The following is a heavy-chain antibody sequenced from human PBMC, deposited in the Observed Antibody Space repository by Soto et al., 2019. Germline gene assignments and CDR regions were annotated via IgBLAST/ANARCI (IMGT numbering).Heavy chain of an antibody. J-gene: IGHJ4*02. Sequence: TGGSLRLSCAASGFTFSSYAMSWVRQAPGKGLEWVSAISGSGGSTYYADSVKGRFTISRDNSKNTLYLQMNSLRAEDTAVYYCFFSGWGVTISDYWGQGTLVTVSS. CDR2: ISGSGGST. CDR3: FFSGWGVTISDY. D-gene: IGHD6-19*01. CDR1: GFTFSSYA. V-gene: IGHV3-23*01.